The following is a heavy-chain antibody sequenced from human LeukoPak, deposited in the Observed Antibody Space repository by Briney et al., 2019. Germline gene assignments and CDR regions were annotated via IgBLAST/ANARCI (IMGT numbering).Heavy chain of an antibody. CDR3: ARGKWPLIIRWFDP. J-gene: IGHJ5*02. V-gene: IGHV3-21*01. Sequence: GGSLRLSCAASGFTFSSYSMNWARQAPGKGLEWVSSISSSSSYIYYADSVKGRFTISRDNAKNSLYLQMNSLRAEDTAVYYCARGKWPLIIRWFDPWGQGTLVTVSS. CDR1: GFTFSSYS. CDR2: ISSSSSYI. D-gene: IGHD5-12*01.